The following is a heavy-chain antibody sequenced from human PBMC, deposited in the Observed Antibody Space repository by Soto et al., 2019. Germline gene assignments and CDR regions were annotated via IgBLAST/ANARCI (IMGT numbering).Heavy chain of an antibody. D-gene: IGHD3-9*01. CDR2: INPNSGGT. V-gene: IGHV1-2*02. J-gene: IGHJ5*02. CDR1: GYTFTGYY. Sequence: ASVKVSCKASGYTFTGYYMHWVRQAPGQGLEWMGWINPNSGGTNYAQKFQGRVTMTRDTSISTAYMELSRLRSDDTAVYYCARSPTYYDILTGYYLGNWFDTWGQGTLVTVSS. CDR3: ARSPTYYDILTGYYLGNWFDT.